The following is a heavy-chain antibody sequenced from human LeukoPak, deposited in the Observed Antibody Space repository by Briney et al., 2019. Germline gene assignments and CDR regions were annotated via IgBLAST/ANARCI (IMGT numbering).Heavy chain of an antibody. CDR1: GFTFNTYW. D-gene: IGHD5/OR15-5a*01. V-gene: IGHV3-74*01. J-gene: IGHJ4*02. Sequence: GGSLRLSCVASGFTFNTYWMHWARQAPGKGLVWVSRLHTDGSYTSYADSVKGRFTISRDNTKNTLYLQMNSLRAEDTAVYYCATSVYDSRYYFDYWGQGTLVTVSS. CDR3: ATSVYDSRYYFDY. CDR2: LHTDGSYT.